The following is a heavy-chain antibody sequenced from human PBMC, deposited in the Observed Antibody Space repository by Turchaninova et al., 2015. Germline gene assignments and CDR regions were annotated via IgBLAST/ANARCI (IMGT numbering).Heavy chain of an antibody. CDR3: ARGDSAMVDWYFDL. D-gene: IGHD5-18*01. CDR1: SNTFMTDA. CDR2: INDGNGNT. Sequence: QVQLVTSGAEVKKPGAPVKCSCKASSNTFMTDAKQWGRQAPGKRLEGMGWINDGNGNTKYSQKFQGRLTITRDTSASTACMELSSLRSEDSAVYYCARGDSAMVDWYFDLWGRGTLVTVSS. V-gene: IGHV1-3*01. J-gene: IGHJ2*01.